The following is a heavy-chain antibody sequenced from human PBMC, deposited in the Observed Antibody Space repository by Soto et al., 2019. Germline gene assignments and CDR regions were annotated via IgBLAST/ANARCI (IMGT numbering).Heavy chain of an antibody. CDR3: ARGSGMVIVLGSSWFDP. CDR2: IYYSGST. J-gene: IGHJ5*02. CDR1: GGSITADGYS. Sequence: SETLSLTCSVSGGSITADGYSWNWIRQHPGKGLEWIGYIYYSGSTYYNPSLMSRVTISVDTSKSQFSLKLSSLTAADTAVYHCARGSGMVIVLGSSWFDPWGQGTLVTVSS. D-gene: IGHD2-2*01. V-gene: IGHV4-31*03.